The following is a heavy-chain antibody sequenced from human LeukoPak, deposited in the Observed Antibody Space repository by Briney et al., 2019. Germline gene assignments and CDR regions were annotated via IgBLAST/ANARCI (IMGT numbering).Heavy chain of an antibody. V-gene: IGHV1-2*02. J-gene: IGHJ5*02. Sequence: EASVKVSCKASGYTFSDYYMRWVRQAPGQGLEWMGWINPDSGGTKYAQKFQDRVTMTSDTSISTAYMELSRLRSDDTAVYYCARDHLLFRQPPNWFDPWGQGTLVTVSS. CDR3: ARDHLLFRQPPNWFDP. CDR2: INPDSGGT. D-gene: IGHD1-14*01. CDR1: GYTFSDYY.